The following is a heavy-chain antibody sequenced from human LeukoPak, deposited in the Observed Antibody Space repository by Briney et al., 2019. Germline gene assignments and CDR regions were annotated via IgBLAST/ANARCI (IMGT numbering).Heavy chain of an antibody. CDR2: INHSGST. Sequence: SETLSLTCAVYGGSFSGYYWSWIRQPPGKGLEWIGEINHSGSTNYNPSLKSRVTISVDTSKNQFSLKLSSVTAADTAVYYCARYDYGDVFDYWGQGTLVTVSS. CDR3: ARYDYGDVFDY. D-gene: IGHD4-17*01. CDR1: GGSFSGYY. J-gene: IGHJ4*02. V-gene: IGHV4-34*01.